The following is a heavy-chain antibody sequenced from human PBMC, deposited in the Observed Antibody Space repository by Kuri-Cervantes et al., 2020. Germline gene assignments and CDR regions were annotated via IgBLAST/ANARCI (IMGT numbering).Heavy chain of an antibody. CDR1: GFTFSSYA. CDR2: ISGSGGST. Sequence: GESLKISCAASGFTFSSYAMSWVRQAPGKGLEWVSAISGSGGSTYYADSVKGRFTISRDNSKNTLYLQMNSLRAEDTAVYYCAKERYPYYYDSSGYYYFDYWGQGTLVTVSS. CDR3: AKERYPYYYDSSGYYYFDY. J-gene: IGHJ4*02. D-gene: IGHD3-22*01. V-gene: IGHV3-23*01.